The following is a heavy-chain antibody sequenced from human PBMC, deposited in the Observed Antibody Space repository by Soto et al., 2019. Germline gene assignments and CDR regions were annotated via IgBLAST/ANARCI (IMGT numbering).Heavy chain of an antibody. CDR2: TYYSGST. Sequence: PSETLSLTCTVSGGSISSYYWSWIRQPPGKGLEWIGYTYYSGSTNYNPSLKSRVTMSVDTSRNQFSLKLNSVTAADTAVYYCASRSSSGGSLSFDYWGQGTLVTVPQ. CDR3: ASRSSSGGSLSFDY. V-gene: IGHV4-59*01. D-gene: IGHD1-26*01. CDR1: GGSISSYY. J-gene: IGHJ4*02.